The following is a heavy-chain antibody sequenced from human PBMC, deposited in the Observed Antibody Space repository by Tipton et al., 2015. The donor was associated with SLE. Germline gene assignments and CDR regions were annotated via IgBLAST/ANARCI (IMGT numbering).Heavy chain of an antibody. CDR3: ARMPLGGHFDY. J-gene: IGHJ4*02. D-gene: IGHD2-2*01. Sequence: TLSLTCTVSGGSVSSSSYYWGWIRQPPGKGLEWIGYIYYSGSTYYNPSLKSRVTISVDTSKNQFSLKLSSVTAADTAVYYCARMPLGGHFDYWGQGTLVTVSS. CDR2: IYYSGST. V-gene: IGHV4-31*03. CDR1: GGSVSSSSYY.